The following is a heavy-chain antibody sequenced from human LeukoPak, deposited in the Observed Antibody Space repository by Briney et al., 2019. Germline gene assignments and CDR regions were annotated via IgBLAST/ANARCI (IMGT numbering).Heavy chain of an antibody. V-gene: IGHV3-21*04. J-gene: IGHJ4*02. CDR1: GFTFSSYS. D-gene: IGHD2-15*01. CDR3: AKTSGGNY. CDR2: ISTSIIYI. Sequence: GGSLRLSCAASGFTFSSYSMNWVRQAPGKGLEWVSSISTSIIYIYYADSVKGRFTISRDNAGNSLYLQMNSLRAEDTAVYYCAKTSGGNYWGQGTLVTVPS.